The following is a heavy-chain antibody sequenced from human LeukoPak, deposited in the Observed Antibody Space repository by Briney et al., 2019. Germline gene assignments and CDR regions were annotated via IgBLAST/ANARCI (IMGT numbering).Heavy chain of an antibody. CDR2: ISSSSTI. CDR1: GFTFSSYS. D-gene: IGHD6-13*01. J-gene: IGHJ4*02. Sequence: GGSLRLSCAASGFTFSSYSMNWVRQAPGKGLEWVSYISSSSTIYYADSVKGRFTIPRDNAKNSLYLQMTSLRAEDTAVYYCASIAAAGIRAIDYWGQGTLVTVSS. CDR3: ASIAAAGIRAIDY. V-gene: IGHV3-48*01.